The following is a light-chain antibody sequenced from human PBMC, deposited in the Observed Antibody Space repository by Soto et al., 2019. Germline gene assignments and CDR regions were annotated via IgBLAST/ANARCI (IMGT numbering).Light chain of an antibody. CDR3: CSYAGSSTRYV. J-gene: IGLJ1*01. V-gene: IGLV2-23*02. CDR1: SSDVGSHNL. CDR2: EVS. Sequence: QSVLTQPASVSGSPGQSITISCTGTSSDVGSHNLVSWYQQHPGKAPKLMIYEVSKRPSGVSNRFSGSKSGNTASLTISGLQAEDEADYYCCSYAGSSTRYVFGAGTKVTVL.